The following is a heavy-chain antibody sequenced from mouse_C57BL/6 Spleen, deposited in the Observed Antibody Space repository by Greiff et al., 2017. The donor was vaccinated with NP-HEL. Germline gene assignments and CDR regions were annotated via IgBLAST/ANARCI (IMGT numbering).Heavy chain of an antibody. Sequence: QVTLKESGPGILQSSQTLSLTCSFSGFSLSTSGMGVSWIRQPSGKGLEWLAHIYWDDDKRYNPSLKSRLTISKDTSRNQVFLKITSVDTADTATYYCARELGNAMDYWGQGTSVTVSS. V-gene: IGHV8-12*01. CDR1: GFSLSTSGMG. CDR2: IYWDDDK. D-gene: IGHD4-1*01. CDR3: ARELGNAMDY. J-gene: IGHJ4*01.